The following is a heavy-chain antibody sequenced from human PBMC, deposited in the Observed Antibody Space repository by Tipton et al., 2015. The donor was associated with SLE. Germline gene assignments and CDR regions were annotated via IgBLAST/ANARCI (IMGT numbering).Heavy chain of an antibody. CDR2: INWNGGST. CDR1: GFTFAVYG. CDR3: ASGTVDYGGLSFDY. Sequence: GSLRLSCAASGFTFAVYGISSVRQVPGKGLQWVAGINWNGGSTGYADSVKGRFTISRDNAKNTLYLQMNSLRAEDTAFYHCASGTVDYGGLSFDYWGQGTLVTVST. V-gene: IGHV3-20*01. D-gene: IGHD4-23*01. J-gene: IGHJ4*02.